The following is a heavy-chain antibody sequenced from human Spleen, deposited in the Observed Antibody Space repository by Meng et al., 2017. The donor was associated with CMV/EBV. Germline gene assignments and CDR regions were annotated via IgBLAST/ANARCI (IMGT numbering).Heavy chain of an antibody. V-gene: IGHV6-1*01. CDR3: ARHNGGTYRFDC. CDR2: TYYRSKWYN. CDR1: GDSVSSNSVA. Sequence: QVQLQPPGPGLVKPPQTLSLTCVSSGDSVSSNSVAGAWIRQSPSRGLEWLGRTYYRSKWYNDYAMFVKSRITISQDTSKNQFSLQLNSVTPEDTAVYYCARHNGGTYRFDCWGQGTLVTVSS. J-gene: IGHJ4*02. D-gene: IGHD1-26*01.